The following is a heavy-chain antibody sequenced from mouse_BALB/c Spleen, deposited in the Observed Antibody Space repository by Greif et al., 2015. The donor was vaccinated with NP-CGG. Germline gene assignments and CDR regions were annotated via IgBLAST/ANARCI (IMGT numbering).Heavy chain of an antibody. Sequence: VQGVESGPGLVAPSQSLSITCTVSGFSLTSYGVHWVRQPPGKGLEWLGVIWAGGSTNYNSALMSRLSISKDNSKSQVFLKMNSLQTDDTAMYYCVSPYDYDPFAYWGQGTLVTVSA. J-gene: IGHJ3*01. CDR1: GFSLTSYG. V-gene: IGHV2-9*02. CDR2: IWAGGST. D-gene: IGHD2-4*01. CDR3: VSPYDYDPFAY.